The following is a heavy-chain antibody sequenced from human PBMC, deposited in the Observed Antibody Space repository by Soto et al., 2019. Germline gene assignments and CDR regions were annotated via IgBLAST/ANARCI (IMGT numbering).Heavy chain of an antibody. CDR2: INAGNGNT. V-gene: IGHV1-3*01. CDR1: GYTFTSYA. J-gene: IGHJ5*02. D-gene: IGHD3-3*01. CDR3: ASGHDFWSGYYSRFDP. Sequence: ASVKVSCKASGYTFTSYAIHWVRQAPGQRLEWMGWINAGNGNTKYSQKFQGRVTITRDTSASTAYMELSSLRSEDTAVYYCASGHDFWSGYYSRFDPWGQGTLVTVSS.